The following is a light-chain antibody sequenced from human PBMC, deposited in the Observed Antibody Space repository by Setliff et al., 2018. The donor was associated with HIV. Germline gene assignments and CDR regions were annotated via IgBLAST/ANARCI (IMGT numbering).Light chain of an antibody. CDR3: NSYTSSSTLFV. Sequence: SALTQPASVSGSPGQSITISCTGTSSDVGGYNYVSWYQQHPGKAPKLIIYDVSDRPSGVSNRFSGSKSGNTASLTISGLQAEDEADYYCNSYTSSSTLFVFGTGTKVTVL. V-gene: IGLV2-14*03. J-gene: IGLJ1*01. CDR1: SSDVGGYNY. CDR2: DVS.